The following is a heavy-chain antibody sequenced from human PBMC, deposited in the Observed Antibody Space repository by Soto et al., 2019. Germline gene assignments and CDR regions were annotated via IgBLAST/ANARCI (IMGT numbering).Heavy chain of an antibody. CDR3: VRERGLSSFYGMDV. Sequence: GGSLRLSCEASGFTLTTYTMNWVRQASGKGLEWVSSITSSSGHIYYADSVKGRFTISRDNARNSLYLQMNSLRAEDTAVYYCVRERGLSSFYGMDVWGQGTTVTVSS. CDR1: GFTLTTYT. V-gene: IGHV3-21*01. D-gene: IGHD3-10*01. J-gene: IGHJ6*02. CDR2: ITSSSGHI.